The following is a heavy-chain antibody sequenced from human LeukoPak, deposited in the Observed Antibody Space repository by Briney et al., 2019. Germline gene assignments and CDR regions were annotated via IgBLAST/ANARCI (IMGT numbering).Heavy chain of an antibody. V-gene: IGHV3-23*01. J-gene: IGHJ4*02. CDR3: CTSPSFGSSWYQFNY. CDR2: ISGRDGRT. CDR1: GLTFYTHA. Sequence: PGGSLRLSCAVSGLTFYTHAMCWVRQAPGKGLEWVSAISGRDGRTYYTDSVKGRFTISRDNSKNTLYLQMNSLRAEDTAVYYCCTSPSFGSSWYQFNYWGQGALVMVSS. D-gene: IGHD6-13*01.